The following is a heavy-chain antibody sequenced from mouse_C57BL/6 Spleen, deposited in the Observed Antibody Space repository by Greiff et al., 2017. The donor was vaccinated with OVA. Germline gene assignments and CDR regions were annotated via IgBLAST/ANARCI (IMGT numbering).Heavy chain of an antibody. CDR1: GYTFTSYG. V-gene: IGHV1-81*01. CDR3: ARWDDGYFHWYFDV. Sequence: QVQLQQSGAELARPGASVKLSCKASGYTFTSYGISWVKQRTGQGLEWIGEIYPRSGNTYYNEKFKGKATLTADKSSSTAYMELRSLTSEDSAVYFCARWDDGYFHWYFDVWGTGTTVTVSS. CDR2: IYPRSGNT. D-gene: IGHD2-3*01. J-gene: IGHJ1*03.